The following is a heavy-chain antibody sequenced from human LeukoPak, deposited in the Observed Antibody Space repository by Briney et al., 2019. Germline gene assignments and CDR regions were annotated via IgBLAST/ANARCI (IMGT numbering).Heavy chain of an antibody. CDR3: ARGTRPLLAAAGIGGAYYFDY. J-gene: IGHJ4*02. V-gene: IGHV1-18*01. CDR2: ISAYNGNT. Sequence: ASVKVSCKASGYTFTSYGISWVRQAPGQGLEWMGWISAYNGNTNYAQKLQGRVTMTTDTSTSTAYMELRSLRSDDTAVYYCARGTRPLLAAAGIGGAYYFDYWGQGTLVTVSS. D-gene: IGHD6-13*01. CDR1: GYTFTSYG.